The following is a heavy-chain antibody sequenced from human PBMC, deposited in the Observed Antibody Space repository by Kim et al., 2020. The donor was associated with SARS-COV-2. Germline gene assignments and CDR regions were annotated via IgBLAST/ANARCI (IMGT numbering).Heavy chain of an antibody. Sequence: DSRKCRFTTSRDNSKNTLYLKMNSLGAEDTAGYYCAREGDCSSTSCLGLDYWGQGTLVTVSS. D-gene: IGHD2-2*01. J-gene: IGHJ4*02. CDR3: AREGDCSSTSCLGLDY. V-gene: IGHV3-30*07.